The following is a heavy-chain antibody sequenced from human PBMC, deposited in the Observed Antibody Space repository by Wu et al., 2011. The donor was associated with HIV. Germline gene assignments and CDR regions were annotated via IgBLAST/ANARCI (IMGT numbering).Heavy chain of an antibody. D-gene: IGHD4-11*01. J-gene: IGHJ6*02. V-gene: IGHV1-69*15. Sequence: QVQLVQSGAEMKKPGSSVKVSCKTSGDSFSNNMISWVRQAPGQGLEWMGRISPIFSTTTYAPKFEGRFTITADSSTNITNMELTSLTSGDTAVYYCARGDTVMGPTGTYFLFYGLDVWGQGTTVTVSS. CDR2: ISPIFSTT. CDR3: ARGDTVMGPTGTYFLFYGLDV. CDR1: GDSFSNNM.